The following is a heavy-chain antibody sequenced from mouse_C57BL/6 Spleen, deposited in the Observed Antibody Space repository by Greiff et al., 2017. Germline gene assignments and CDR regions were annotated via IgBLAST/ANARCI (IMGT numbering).Heavy chain of an antibody. V-gene: IGHV1-26*01. CDR1: GYTFTDYY. J-gene: IGHJ4*01. Sequence: EVQLQQSGPELVKPGASVKISCKASGYTFTDYYMNWVKQSHGKSLEWIGDINPNNGGTSYNQKFKGKATLTVDKSSSTAYMELRSLTSEDSAVYYCAHYYGSDWGQGTSVTVSS. CDR3: AHYYGSD. CDR2: INPNNGGT. D-gene: IGHD1-2*01.